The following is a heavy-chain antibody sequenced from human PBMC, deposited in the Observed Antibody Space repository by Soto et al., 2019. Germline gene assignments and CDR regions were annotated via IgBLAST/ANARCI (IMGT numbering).Heavy chain of an antibody. CDR2: LYYSGST. Sequence: QVQLQESGPGLVKPSETLSLTCTVSGGSISSYYWSWIRQPPGKGLEWIGYLYYSGSTNYNPSLKSRVTISVDTSKNQFSLKLSSVTAADTAVYYCARVVPAAMEEGYYYYGMDVWGQGTTVTVSS. V-gene: IGHV4-59*08. J-gene: IGHJ6*02. CDR3: ARVVPAAMEEGYYYYGMDV. CDR1: GGSISSYY. D-gene: IGHD2-2*01.